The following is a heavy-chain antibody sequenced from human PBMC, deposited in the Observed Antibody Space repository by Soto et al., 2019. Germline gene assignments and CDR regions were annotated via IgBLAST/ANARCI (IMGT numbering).Heavy chain of an antibody. CDR1: GGTFSSYT. D-gene: IGHD2-2*01. V-gene: IGHV1-69*13. Sequence: SVKVSCKASGGTFSSYTISWVRQAPGQGLEWMGGIIPIFGTANYAQKFQSRVTITADESTSTAYMELSSLRSEDTAVYYCARGWGYCISTSCFLFDPWGQGTLVTVSS. CDR3: ARGWGYCISTSCFLFDP. J-gene: IGHJ5*02. CDR2: IIPIFGTA.